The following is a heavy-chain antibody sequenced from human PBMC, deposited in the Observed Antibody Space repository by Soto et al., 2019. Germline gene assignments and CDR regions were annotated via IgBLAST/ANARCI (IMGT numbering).Heavy chain of an antibody. CDR2: IYYSGST. Sequence: PSETLSLTCTVSGGSISSSSYYWGWIRQPPGKGLEWIGSIYYSGSTYYNPSLKSRVTISVDTSKNRFSLKLSSVTAADTAVYYCAREVVVAATKSGYWFDPWGQGTLVTVSS. J-gene: IGHJ5*02. CDR3: AREVVVAATKSGYWFDP. V-gene: IGHV4-39*02. D-gene: IGHD2-15*01. CDR1: GGSISSSSYY.